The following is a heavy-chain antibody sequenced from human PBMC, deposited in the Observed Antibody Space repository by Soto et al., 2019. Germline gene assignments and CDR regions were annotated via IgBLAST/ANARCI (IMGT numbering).Heavy chain of an antibody. J-gene: IGHJ3*02. CDR3: ARPAVNDLDADSSAFDI. V-gene: IGHV1-69*02. D-gene: IGHD1-1*01. CDR1: GGTFSSQT. Sequence: QVQLVQSGAEVKEPGSSVKVSCKVSGGTFSSQTINWVRQVPGQGLEWMGSVIPIIGEGKYAQSFLGRVTIHGDRSTSTAYMELSSLRSEDTAVYYCARPAVNDLDADSSAFDIWGQGTMVTVSS. CDR2: VIPIIGEG.